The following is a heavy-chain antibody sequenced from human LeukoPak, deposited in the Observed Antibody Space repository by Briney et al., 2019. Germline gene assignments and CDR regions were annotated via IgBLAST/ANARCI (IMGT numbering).Heavy chain of an antibody. V-gene: IGHV4-59*01. D-gene: IGHD2-2*01. CDR3: ATTTEDCSSTSCYQYWFDP. CDR2: IYYSGST. Sequence: SETLSLTCTVSGGSISSYYWSWIRQPPGKGLEWIGYIYYSGSTSYNPSLKSRVTISVDTSKNQISLKVRSVTAADTAVYYCATTTEDCSSTSCYQYWFDPWGQGTLVTVSS. J-gene: IGHJ5*02. CDR1: GGSISSYY.